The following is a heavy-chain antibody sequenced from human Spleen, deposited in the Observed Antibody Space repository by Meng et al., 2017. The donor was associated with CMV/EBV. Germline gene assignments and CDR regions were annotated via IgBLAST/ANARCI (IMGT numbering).Heavy chain of an antibody. D-gene: IGHD6-6*01. CDR2: IYSGGST. CDR1: GFTVSSNY. V-gene: IGHV3-53*01. CDR3: ASGSSSSLGY. Sequence: VQLGQSGGGLVRPGGSLRRSCAAFGFTVSSNYMSWVRQAPGKGLEWVSVIYSGGSTYYADSVKGRFTISRDNSKNTLYLQMNSLRAEDTAVYYCASGSSSSLGYWGQGTLVTASS. J-gene: IGHJ4*02.